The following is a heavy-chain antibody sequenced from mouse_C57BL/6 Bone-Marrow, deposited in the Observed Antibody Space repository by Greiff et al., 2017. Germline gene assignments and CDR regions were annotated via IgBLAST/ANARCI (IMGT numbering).Heavy chain of an antibody. CDR3: LGSSYFDY. CDR1: GFTFSNYW. D-gene: IGHD1-1*01. J-gene: IGHJ2*01. V-gene: IGHV6-3*01. Sequence: EVKLMESGGGLVQPGGSMKLSCVASGFTFSNYWMNWVRQSPEKGLEWVAQIRLKSDNYATHYAESVTGRFTISRDDSKSSVYLQMNNLRAEDTGIYYCLGSSYFDYWGQGTTLTVSS. CDR2: IRLKSDNYAT.